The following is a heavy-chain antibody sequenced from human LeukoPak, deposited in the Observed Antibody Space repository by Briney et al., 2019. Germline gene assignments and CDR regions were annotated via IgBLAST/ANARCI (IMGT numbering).Heavy chain of an antibody. CDR2: IRWNSGSI. V-gene: IGHV3-9*01. J-gene: IGHJ4*02. CDR1: GLTFDDYA. Sequence: PGRSLRLSCAASGLTFDDYAMHWGRQAPGEGLEWVSGIRWNSGSIGYADSVKGRFTISGDNAKTSLYLQMNSLRAEDTALYYCAKDRVRGYSGYGSTGQPFDYWGQGTLVTVSS. D-gene: IGHD5-12*01. CDR3: AKDRVRGYSGYGSTGQPFDY.